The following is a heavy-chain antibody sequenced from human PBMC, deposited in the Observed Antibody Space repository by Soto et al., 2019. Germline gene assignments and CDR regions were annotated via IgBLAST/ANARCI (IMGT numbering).Heavy chain of an antibody. Sequence: ESLKISCTGVGYSFTSYWIGWVRQMPGKGLEWMGIIYPGDSDTRYSPSFQGQVTISADKSISTAYLQWSSLKAPDTAMYYCARFKNWDLDYYYGMDGWGQGTTVTVSS. V-gene: IGHV5-51*01. CDR3: ARFKNWDLDYYYGMDG. J-gene: IGHJ6*02. CDR2: IYPGDSDT. CDR1: GYSFTSYW. D-gene: IGHD7-27*01.